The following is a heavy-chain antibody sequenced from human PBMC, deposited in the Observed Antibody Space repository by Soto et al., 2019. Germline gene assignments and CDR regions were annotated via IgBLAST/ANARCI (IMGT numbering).Heavy chain of an antibody. J-gene: IGHJ4*02. D-gene: IGHD2-2*01. CDR1: GFTFSSYA. CDR2: ISGSGGST. Sequence: EVQLLESGGGLVQPGGSLRLSCAASGFTFSSYAMSWVRQAPGKGLEWVSAISGSGGSTYYSDSVKGRFTISRDNSKKTLYLQMNSLRADATAVYYCAKGRRYCSSTRRSPYFDYGGQGTLVTVSS. CDR3: AKGRRYCSSTRRSPYFDY. V-gene: IGHV3-23*01.